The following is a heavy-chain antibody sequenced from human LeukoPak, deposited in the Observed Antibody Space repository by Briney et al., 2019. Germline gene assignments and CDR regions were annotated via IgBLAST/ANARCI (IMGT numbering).Heavy chain of an antibody. CDR3: ARHLVYCSSTSCYRPIDY. D-gene: IGHD2-2*01. CDR1: GFTFSSYS. J-gene: IGHJ4*02. CDR2: ISSSSSTI. V-gene: IGHV3-48*01. Sequence: PGGSLRLSCAASGFTFSSYSMNWVCQAPGKGLEWVSYISSSSSTIYYADSVKGRFTISRDNSKNTLYLQMNSLRAEDTAVYYCARHLVYCSSTSCYRPIDYWGQGTLVTVSS.